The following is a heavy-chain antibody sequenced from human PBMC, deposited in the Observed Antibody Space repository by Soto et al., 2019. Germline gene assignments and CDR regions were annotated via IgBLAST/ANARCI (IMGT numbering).Heavy chain of an antibody. V-gene: IGHV4-31*03. J-gene: IGHJ6*04. Sequence: PSETLSLTCTVSGGSISSGGYYWSWIRQHPGKGLEWIGYIYYSGSTYYNPSLKSRVTISVDTSKNQFSLKLSSVTAADTAVYYCARSDLGFFGVVIPPTDVWGKGTTVTVSS. CDR3: ARSDLGFFGVVIPPTDV. CDR2: IYYSGST. CDR1: GGSISSGGYY. D-gene: IGHD3-3*01.